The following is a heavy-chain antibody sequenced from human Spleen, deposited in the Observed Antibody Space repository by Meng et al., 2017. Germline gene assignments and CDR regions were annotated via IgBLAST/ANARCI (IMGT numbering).Heavy chain of an antibody. CDR2: IIPIFGTA. Sequence: SVKVSCKASGGTFSSYAISWVRQAPGQGLEWMGGIIPIFGTANYAQKFQGRVTITADESTSTAYMELRSLRSDDTAVYYCARDSSDYYDSSGYYWGDAFDIWGQGTMVTVSS. D-gene: IGHD3-22*01. CDR3: ARDSSDYYDSSGYYWGDAFDI. CDR1: GGTFSSYA. J-gene: IGHJ3*02. V-gene: IGHV1-69*13.